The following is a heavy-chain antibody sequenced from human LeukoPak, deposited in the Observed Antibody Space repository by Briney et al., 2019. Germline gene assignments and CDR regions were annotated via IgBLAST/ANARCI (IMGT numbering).Heavy chain of an antibody. CDR3: ARGYKEMATLKRPISRLCSFDI. V-gene: IGHV4-34*01. CDR2: INHSGST. D-gene: IGHD5-24*01. CDR1: GGSFSGYY. Sequence: SETLSLTCAVYGGSFSGYYWSWIRQPPGKGLEWIGEINHSGSTNYNPSLKSRVTISVGRFKNQFSLKLNSVTAADTAVYYCARGYKEMATLKRPISRLCSFDIWGQGTMVTASS. J-gene: IGHJ3*02.